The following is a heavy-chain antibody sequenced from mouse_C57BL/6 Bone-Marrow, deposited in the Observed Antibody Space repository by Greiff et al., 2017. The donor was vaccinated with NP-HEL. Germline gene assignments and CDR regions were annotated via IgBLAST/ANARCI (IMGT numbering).Heavy chain of an antibody. D-gene: IGHD1-1*01. CDR2: IYPRDGST. CDR3: ARRDYGSSYEAWFAY. CDR1: GYTFTSYD. J-gene: IGHJ3*01. V-gene: IGHV1-85*01. Sequence: VQLQQSGPELVKPGASVKLSCKASGYTFTSYDINWVKQRPGQGLEWIGWIYPRDGSTKYNEKFKGKATLTVDTSSSTAYMELHSLTSEDSAVYFCARRDYGSSYEAWFAYWGQGTLVTVSA.